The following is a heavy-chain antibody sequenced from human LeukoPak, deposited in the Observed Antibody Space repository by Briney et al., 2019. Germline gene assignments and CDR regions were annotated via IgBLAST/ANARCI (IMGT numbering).Heavy chain of an antibody. J-gene: IGHJ4*02. CDR1: GGSISSYY. CDR3: ASSLTSGYIHDFDY. CDR2: LSYSGST. V-gene: IGHV4-59*01. D-gene: IGHD5-12*01. Sequence: PSETLSLTCTVSGGSISSYYWSWIRQPPGKGLAWIGYLSYSGSTYYNPSLKSRVTTSLDTSKNQFSLRLRSVTAADTAVYYCASSLTSGYIHDFDYWGQGTLITVSS.